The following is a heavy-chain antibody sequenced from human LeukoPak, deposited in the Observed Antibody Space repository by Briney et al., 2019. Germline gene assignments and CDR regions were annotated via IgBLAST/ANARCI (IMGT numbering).Heavy chain of an antibody. CDR2: IYPGDSDT. Sequence: GESLKISCKGSGYRFTSYWIGWVRQMPGKGLEWMGIIYPGDSDTRYSPSFQGQDTISADKSISTAYLQWSSLKASDTAMYYCARHVDNRKSSSWYESYYYYYGMDVWGQGTTVTVSS. J-gene: IGHJ6*02. V-gene: IGHV5-51*01. CDR1: GYRFTSYW. CDR3: ARHVDNRKSSSWYESYYYYYGMDV. D-gene: IGHD6-13*01.